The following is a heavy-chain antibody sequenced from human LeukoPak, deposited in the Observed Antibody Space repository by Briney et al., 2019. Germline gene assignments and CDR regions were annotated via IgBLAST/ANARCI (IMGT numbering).Heavy chain of an antibody. Sequence: SETLSLTCTVSGGSISNYYWNWIRQPPGKGLEWIGYIYYTGSTKYNPSLKSRVTISVNTSNNQLSLKLNSVTAADTAVYYCARRVVVVSAAVRNDAFDIWGQGTMVTVSS. CDR2: IYYTGST. CDR1: GGSISNYY. J-gene: IGHJ3*02. V-gene: IGHV4-59*01. CDR3: ARRVVVVSAAVRNDAFDI. D-gene: IGHD2-2*01.